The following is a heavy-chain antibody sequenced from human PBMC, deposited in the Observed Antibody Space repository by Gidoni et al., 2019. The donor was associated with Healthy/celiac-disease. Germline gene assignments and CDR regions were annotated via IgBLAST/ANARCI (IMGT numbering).Heavy chain of an antibody. D-gene: IGHD3-3*01. CDR3: ANSPQRFLEWLMFDP. J-gene: IGHJ5*02. CDR2: ISYDGSNK. V-gene: IGHV3-30*18. Sequence: QVQLVESGGGVVQPGRSLRLSCAASGFTFSSYGMHWVRQAPGKGLEWVAVISYDGSNKYYADSVKGRFTISRDNSKNTLYLQMNSLRAEDTAVYYCANSPQRFLEWLMFDPWGQGTLVTVSS. CDR1: GFTFSSYG.